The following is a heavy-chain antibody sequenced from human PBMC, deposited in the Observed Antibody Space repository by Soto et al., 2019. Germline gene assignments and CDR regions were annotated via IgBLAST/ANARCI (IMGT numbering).Heavy chain of an antibody. CDR3: VSQRTTVPTQAYFDY. V-gene: IGHV4-39*01. CDR2: VYYRGRS. CDR1: GGSVTNSSYY. Sequence: SETLSLTSTVSGGSVTNSSYYWAWIRQTPGKGLEWIGSVYYRGRSYSKSPVKSRVTISVDTSKNRFSLSLNSVTASDTAVYFCVSQRTTVPTQAYFDYWGPGALVTVSS. D-gene: IGHD4-17*01. J-gene: IGHJ4*02.